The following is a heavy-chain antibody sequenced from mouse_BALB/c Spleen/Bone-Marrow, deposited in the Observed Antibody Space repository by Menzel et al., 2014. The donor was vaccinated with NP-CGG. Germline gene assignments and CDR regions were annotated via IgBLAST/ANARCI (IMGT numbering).Heavy chain of an antibody. J-gene: IGHJ4*01. Sequence: DLVKPGASVKLSCKASGYTFTSYWINWIKQRPGQGLEWIGRIAPGSGSTYYDEMFKGKATLTVDTSSSTAYIQHSSRSSEDSAVYFCARSYYGRAMDYWGQGTSVTVSS. V-gene: IGHV1S41*01. CDR1: GYTFTSYW. CDR3: ARSYYGRAMDY. D-gene: IGHD1-1*01. CDR2: IAPGSGST.